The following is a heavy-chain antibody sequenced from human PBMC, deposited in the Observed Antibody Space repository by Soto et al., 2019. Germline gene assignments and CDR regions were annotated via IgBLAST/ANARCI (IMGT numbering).Heavy chain of an antibody. CDR1: GFTFISYA. J-gene: IGHJ5*02. V-gene: IGHV3-30-3*01. D-gene: IGHD5-18*01. CDR2: ISYDGSNK. CDR3: ARDSRPYSYGPNWFDP. Sequence: PGGSLRLSCAASGFTFISYAMHWVRQAPGKGLEWVAVISYDGSNKYYADSVKGRFTISRDNSKNTLYLQMNSLRAEDTAVYYCARDSRPYSYGPNWFDPWGQGTLVTVSS.